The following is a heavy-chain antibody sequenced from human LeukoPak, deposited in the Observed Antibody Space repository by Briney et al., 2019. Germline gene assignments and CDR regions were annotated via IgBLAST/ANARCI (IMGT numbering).Heavy chain of an antibody. CDR2: ISDSGGST. CDR3: VRGYSFGPYGMDV. Sequence: GGSLRLSCSASGFTFSSYAMHWVRQAPGKGLEYISAISDSGGSTYYADSVKGRFTISRDNSKNTLYLQMSSLRAEDTAVYFCVRGYSFGPYGMDVWGQGTTVTVSS. V-gene: IGHV3-64D*09. D-gene: IGHD2-15*01. J-gene: IGHJ6*02. CDR1: GFTFSSYA.